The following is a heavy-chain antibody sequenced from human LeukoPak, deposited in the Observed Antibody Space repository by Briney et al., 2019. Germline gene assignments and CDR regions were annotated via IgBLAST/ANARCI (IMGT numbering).Heavy chain of an antibody. D-gene: IGHD1-1*01. V-gene: IGHV4-31*03. CDR2: IYYSGST. CDR1: GGSVSSGSYY. CDR3: ASGDNDPLFDY. J-gene: IGHJ4*02. Sequence: PSETLSPTCTVSGGSVSSGSYYWSWIRQHPGKGLEWIGSIYYSGSTNYNPSLQGRVTISLDTSRNQFSLKLSSVTAADTAVYYCASGDNDPLFDYWGQGTLVTVSS.